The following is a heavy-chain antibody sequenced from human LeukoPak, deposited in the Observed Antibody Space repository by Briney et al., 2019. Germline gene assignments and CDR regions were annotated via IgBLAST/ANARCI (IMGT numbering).Heavy chain of an antibody. Sequence: ASVKVSCKASGYTFTSYGISWVRQAPGQGLEWMGWISAYNGNTNYAQKLQGRVTMTTDTSTSTAYMELSSLRSEDTAVYYCARARGIITMVRGVINYFDYWGQGTLVTVSS. CDR3: ARARGIITMVRGVINYFDY. V-gene: IGHV1-18*01. D-gene: IGHD3-10*01. CDR2: ISAYNGNT. J-gene: IGHJ4*02. CDR1: GYTFTSYG.